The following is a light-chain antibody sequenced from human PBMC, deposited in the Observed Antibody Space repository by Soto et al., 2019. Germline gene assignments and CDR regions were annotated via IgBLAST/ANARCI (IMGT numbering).Light chain of an antibody. CDR1: RPISNY. V-gene: IGKV1-39*01. J-gene: IGKJ2*01. CDR2: VAS. Sequence: DIQLTQSPSSLSASVGDRVTITCRASRPISNYLNWYQQKPGKAPKLLIYVASVLQSGVPSTFSGGGYGTDYTLTISSLQPEDFRTYDDQQSYNTPRTFGQGTRLDIQ. CDR3: QQSYNTPRT.